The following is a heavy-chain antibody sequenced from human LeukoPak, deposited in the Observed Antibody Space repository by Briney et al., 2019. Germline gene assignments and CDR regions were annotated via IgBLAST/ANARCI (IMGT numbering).Heavy chain of an antibody. CDR3: ARAKTGDYFDY. Sequence: GGSLRLSCAASGFTFSSYAMHWVRQAPGKGLEWVAVISYDGSNKYYADSVKGRFTISRDNSKNTLYLQMNSLRAEDTAVYYCARAKTGDYFDYWGQGTLVTVSS. CDR1: GFTFSSYA. J-gene: IGHJ4*02. CDR2: ISYDGSNK. V-gene: IGHV3-30-3*01.